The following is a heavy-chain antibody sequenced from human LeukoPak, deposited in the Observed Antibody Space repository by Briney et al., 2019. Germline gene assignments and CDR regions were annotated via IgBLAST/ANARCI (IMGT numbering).Heavy chain of an antibody. CDR2: VSYDGSNK. J-gene: IGHJ2*01. Sequence: GGSLRLSCAASGFNFSSYTRHWGRQAPGKGLEGVAVVSYDGSNKYYADSVKGRFTISRDNSKNTLYLQINSLRAEDTSLYYCARGGRFGHLILYWYFYLCGRGTLVTVSS. CDR3: ARGGRFGHLILYWYFYL. CDR1: GFNFSSYT. V-gene: IGHV3-30-3*01. D-gene: IGHD3-10*01.